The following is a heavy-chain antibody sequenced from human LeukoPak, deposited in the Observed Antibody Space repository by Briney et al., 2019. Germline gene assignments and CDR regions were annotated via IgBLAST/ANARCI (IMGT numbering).Heavy chain of an antibody. Sequence: SETLSLTCTVSGGSISNHYCSWIRQPPGKALEWIGYIYSGITNYNTSLKSRVTISMDTSKNQFSLKLSSVTAADTAVYYCASPYSVLGYYYYMDVWGKGATVTVSS. D-gene: IGHD2-15*01. CDR2: IYSGIT. V-gene: IGHV4-59*08. CDR3: ASPYSVLGYYYYMDV. J-gene: IGHJ6*03. CDR1: GGSISNHY.